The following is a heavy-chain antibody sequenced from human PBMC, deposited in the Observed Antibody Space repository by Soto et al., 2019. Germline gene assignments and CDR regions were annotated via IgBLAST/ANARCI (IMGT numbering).Heavy chain of an antibody. CDR2: IYYSGPS. Sequence: PSETLSLTCTVSGGSVSRDSNFWSWIRQPPGKGLEWIGYIYYSGPSRYNPSLESRVTISIDSSKNQVSLTLTSVTAADTAVYYCARGYSHYAHWGRGPRSPS. CDR1: GGSVSRDSNF. V-gene: IGHV4-61*01. CDR3: ARGYSHYAH. J-gene: IGHJ1*01. D-gene: IGHD4-4*01.